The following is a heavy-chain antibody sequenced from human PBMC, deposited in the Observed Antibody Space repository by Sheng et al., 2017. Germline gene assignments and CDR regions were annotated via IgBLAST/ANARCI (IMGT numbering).Heavy chain of an antibody. J-gene: IGHJ4*02. CDR1: GFTFSNYA. CDR3: VRTPQQLANYEFDY. V-gene: IGHV3-30*04. CDR2: ISYDGSNQ. D-gene: IGHD6-13*01. Sequence: QVQLVESGGGVVQPGRSLRLSCVASGFTFSNYAMHWVRQAPGKGLEWVAVISYDGSNQYYTDSVKGRFTISRDDSKNTLYLQMNSLRLEDTAVYYCVRTPQQLANYEFDYWGQGTLVTVSS.